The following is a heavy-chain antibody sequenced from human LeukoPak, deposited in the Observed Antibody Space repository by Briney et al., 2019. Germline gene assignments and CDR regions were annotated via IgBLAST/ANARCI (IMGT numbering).Heavy chain of an antibody. D-gene: IGHD1-26*01. CDR2: INPNSGGT. J-gene: IGHJ4*02. V-gene: IGHV1-2*02. CDR1: GYTFTGYY. Sequence: ASVKVSCKASGYTFTGYYMHWVRQAPGQGFEWMGWINPNSGGTNYAQKFQGRVTMTRDTSISTAYMELSRLRSDDTAVYYCAGVPIVGATMRSFDYWGQGTLVTVSS. CDR3: AGVPIVGATMRSFDY.